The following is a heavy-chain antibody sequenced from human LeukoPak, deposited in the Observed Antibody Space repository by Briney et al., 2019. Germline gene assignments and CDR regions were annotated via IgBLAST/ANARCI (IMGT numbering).Heavy chain of an antibody. D-gene: IGHD3-10*01. CDR1: GGSFSGYY. Sequence: SETLSLTCAVYGGSFSGYYWSWIRQPPGKGLEWIGEINHSGSTNYNPSLKSRVTISVDTSKNQFSLKLSSVTAADTAVYYCARRRASFTMAQQGYYFDYWGQGTLVTVSS. CDR3: ARRRASFTMAQQGYYFDY. CDR2: INHSGST. V-gene: IGHV4-34*01. J-gene: IGHJ4*02.